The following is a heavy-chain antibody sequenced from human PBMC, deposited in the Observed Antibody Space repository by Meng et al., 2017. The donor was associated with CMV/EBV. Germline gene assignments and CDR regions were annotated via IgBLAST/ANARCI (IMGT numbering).Heavy chain of an antibody. D-gene: IGHD6-19*01. CDR3: ARGEIAVAAAIDY. CDR2: ISGSGGST. CDR1: GFTFSSYA. Sequence: GESLKISCAASGFTFSSYAMSWVRQAPGKGLEWVSAISGSGGSTYYADSVKGRFTISRDNSKNTLYLQMNSLRAEDTAVYYCARGEIAVAAAIDYWGQGTLVTASS. J-gene: IGHJ4*02. V-gene: IGHV3-23*01.